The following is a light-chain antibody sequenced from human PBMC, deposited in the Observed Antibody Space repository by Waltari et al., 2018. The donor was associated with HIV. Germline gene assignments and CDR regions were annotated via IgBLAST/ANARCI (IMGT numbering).Light chain of an antibody. CDR2: RNN. J-gene: IGLJ2*01. CDR1: SSNIGSNS. V-gene: IGLV1-47*01. Sequence: QSVLTQPPSASGTPGKRVPISCSGSSSNIGSNSVYWYQQLPGTAPKLLLYRNNQRPSGVPDRFSGSKSGTSASLAISGLRSEDEADYYCAAWGNSLSLLFGGGTKLTVL. CDR3: AAWGNSLSLL.